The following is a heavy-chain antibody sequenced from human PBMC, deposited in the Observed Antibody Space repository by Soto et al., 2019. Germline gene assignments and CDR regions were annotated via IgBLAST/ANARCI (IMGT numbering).Heavy chain of an antibody. CDR3: ARDRLGYCSGGRCDSWAFDY. V-gene: IGHV1-2*02. CDR2: INPNSGGT. Sequence: ASVKVSCKASGYTFTGYYMHWVRQAPGQGLEWMGWINPNSGGTNYAQKFQGRVTMTRDTSISTAYMELSRLRSDDTAVYYCARDRLGYCSGGRCDSWAFDYWGQGSMV. J-gene: IGHJ4*02. CDR1: GYTFTGYY. D-gene: IGHD2-15*01.